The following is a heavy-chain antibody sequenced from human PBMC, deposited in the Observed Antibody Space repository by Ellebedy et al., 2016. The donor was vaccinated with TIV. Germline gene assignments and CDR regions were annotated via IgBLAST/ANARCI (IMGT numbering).Heavy chain of an antibody. CDR1: GYDFTNYW. CDR2: IQPGDSET. D-gene: IGHD2-21*01. CDR3: SRPGRKNRFDCGRSFDF. J-gene: IGHJ3*01. V-gene: IGHV5-51*01. Sequence: GESLKISCQTSGYDFTNYWIAWVRQVPGKGLEYIGVIQPGDSETRYSPSFQGQVTISSDKSINTAYLQWSNLKASDTAMYYCSRPGRKNRFDCGRSFDFWGQGTMVTVSS.